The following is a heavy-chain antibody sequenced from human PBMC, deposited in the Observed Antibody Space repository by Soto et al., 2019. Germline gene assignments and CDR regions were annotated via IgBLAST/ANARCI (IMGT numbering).Heavy chain of an antibody. Sequence: GPVKVSCKASGYTFTSYYMHWVRQAPGQGLEWMGIINPSGGSTSYAQKFQGRVTMTRDTSTSTVYMEMSILRSEDTAVYFCAFLRYFDGTFPYGTDYWGQGTLVTVSS. V-gene: IGHV1-46*01. D-gene: IGHD3-9*01. J-gene: IGHJ4*02. CDR2: INPSGGST. CDR1: GYTFTSYY. CDR3: AFLRYFDGTFPYGTDY.